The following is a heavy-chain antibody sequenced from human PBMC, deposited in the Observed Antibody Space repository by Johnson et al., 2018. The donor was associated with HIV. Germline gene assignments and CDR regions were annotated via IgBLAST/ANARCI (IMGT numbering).Heavy chain of an antibody. Sequence: VQLVESGGGLIQPGGSLRLSCAVSGFTFSNAWMRWVRQAPGKGLEWVSVIYSGGSNKYYADSVKGRFTISRDNSNNTLYLQMNSLRPEDTAVYYCVRGGQWGATDAFDVWGQGTMVTVSS. D-gene: IGHD6-19*01. CDR2: IYSGGSNK. CDR1: GFTFSNAW. J-gene: IGHJ3*01. CDR3: VRGGQWGATDAFDV. V-gene: IGHV3-53*01.